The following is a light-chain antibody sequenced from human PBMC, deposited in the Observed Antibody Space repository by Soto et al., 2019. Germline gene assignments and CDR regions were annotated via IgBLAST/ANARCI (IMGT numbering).Light chain of an antibody. CDR2: GAS. V-gene: IGKV3-20*01. CDR1: QSVSSSS. Sequence: EIVLTQSPGTLSLSPGERAILSCRASQSVSSSSLAWYQQKPGQAPRLLIYGASSRATGIPDRFSGSGSGTDFNLTISSMEPEDLAVYYCQQYGSSPRLTFGGGTKVEIK. J-gene: IGKJ4*01. CDR3: QQYGSSPRLT.